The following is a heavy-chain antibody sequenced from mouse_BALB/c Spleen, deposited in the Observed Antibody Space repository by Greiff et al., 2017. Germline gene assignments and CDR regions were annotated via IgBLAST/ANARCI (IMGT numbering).Heavy chain of an antibody. Sequence: VQLQQPGAELVKPGASVKLSCKASGYTFTSYWMHWVKQRPGQGLEWIGEINPSNGRTNYNEKFKSKATLTVDKSSSTAYMQRSSPTSEDSAVYYCARGGGDPAWFAYWGQGTLVTVSA. D-gene: IGHD2-13*01. V-gene: IGHV1S81*02. CDR1: GYTFTSYW. CDR2: INPSNGRT. J-gene: IGHJ3*01. CDR3: ARGGGDPAWFAY.